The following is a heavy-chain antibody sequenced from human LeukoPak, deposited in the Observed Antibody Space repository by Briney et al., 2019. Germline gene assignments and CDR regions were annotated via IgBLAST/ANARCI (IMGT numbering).Heavy chain of an antibody. D-gene: IGHD5-24*01. CDR2: INPNSGGT. J-gene: IGHJ4*02. V-gene: IGHV1-2*02. CDR1: GYTFTGYY. Sequence: ASVKVSCKASGYTFTGYYMHWVRQAPGQGLEWMGWINPNSGGTNYAQKFQGRVTMTRDTSISTAYMELSSLRSEDTAVYYCASTGRDGYNCLDYWGQGTLVTVSS. CDR3: ASTGRDGYNCLDY.